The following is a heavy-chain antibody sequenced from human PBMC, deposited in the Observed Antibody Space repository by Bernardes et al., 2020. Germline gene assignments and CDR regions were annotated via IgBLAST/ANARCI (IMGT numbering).Heavy chain of an antibody. CDR3: AKDGCSTTTCYTLDFDC. V-gene: IGHV3-23*01. Sequence: GGSLRLSCTTSGFTFSSFAMNWVRQAPGKGLEWVSNISGGGGRTFYVDSVKGRFTISRDNSKNMLYLQMNSLRAEDTAVYYCAKDGCSTTTCYTLDFDCWGQGTLVTVSS. CDR2: ISGGGGRT. D-gene: IGHD2-2*02. CDR1: GFTFSSFA. J-gene: IGHJ4*02.